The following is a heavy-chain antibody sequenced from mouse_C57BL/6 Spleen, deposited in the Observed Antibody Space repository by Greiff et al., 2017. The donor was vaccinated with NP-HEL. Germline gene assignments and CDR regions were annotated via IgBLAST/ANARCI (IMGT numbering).Heavy chain of an antibody. J-gene: IGHJ1*03. Sequence: QVQLKQPGAELVKPGASVKMSCKASGYTFTSYWITWVKQRPGQGLEWIGDIYPGSGSTNYNEKFKSKATLTVDTSSSTAYMQLSSLTSEDSAVYYCARSAGSQWYFDVWGTGTTVTVSS. CDR1: GYTFTSYW. D-gene: IGHD4-1*01. CDR3: ARSAGSQWYFDV. CDR2: IYPGSGST. V-gene: IGHV1-55*01.